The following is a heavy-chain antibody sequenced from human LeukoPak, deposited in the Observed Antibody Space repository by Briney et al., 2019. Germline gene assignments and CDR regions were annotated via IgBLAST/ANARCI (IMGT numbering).Heavy chain of an antibody. CDR2: ISGSGGST. J-gene: IGHJ4*02. Sequence: PGGSLRLSCAASGFTFSSYAMSWVRQAPGKGLEWVSAISGSGGSTYYADSVKGRFTISRDNSKNTLYLQMNSLRAEDTAVYYCAKSYAWFGEPQTFDYWGQGTLVTVSS. CDR3: AKSYAWFGEPQTFDY. CDR1: GFTFSSYA. V-gene: IGHV3-23*01. D-gene: IGHD3-10*01.